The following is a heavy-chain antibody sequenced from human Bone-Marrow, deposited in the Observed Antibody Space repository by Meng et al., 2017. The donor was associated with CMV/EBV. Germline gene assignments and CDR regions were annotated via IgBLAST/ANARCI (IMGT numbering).Heavy chain of an antibody. CDR2: INPSGGST. CDR1: GYTFTSYY. D-gene: IGHD2-2*01. J-gene: IGHJ4*02. CDR3: ARAWGYCSSTSCYYFDY. V-gene: IGHV1-46*01. Sequence: ASVKVSCKASGYTFTSYYMHWVRQAPGQGLEWMGIINPSGGSTSYAQKFQGRVTMTRDTSISTAYMELSRLRSDDTAVYYCARAWGYCSSTSCYYFDYWGQGTLVTVSS.